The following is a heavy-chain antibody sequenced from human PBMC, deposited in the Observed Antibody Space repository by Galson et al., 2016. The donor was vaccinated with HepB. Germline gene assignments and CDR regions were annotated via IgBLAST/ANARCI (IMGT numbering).Heavy chain of an antibody. CDR3: ARDVAYEALDC. Sequence: SLRLSCAGSGFSLSAYWMVWVRQAPGKGLEWVANINRDGREKYSVEGRFSISRDHAKNSLSLQMDSLRAEDTAVYYCARDVAYEALDCWGQGTLVTVSS. J-gene: IGHJ4*02. CDR1: GFSLSAYW. D-gene: IGHD3-22*01. V-gene: IGHV3-7*01. CDR2: INRDGRE.